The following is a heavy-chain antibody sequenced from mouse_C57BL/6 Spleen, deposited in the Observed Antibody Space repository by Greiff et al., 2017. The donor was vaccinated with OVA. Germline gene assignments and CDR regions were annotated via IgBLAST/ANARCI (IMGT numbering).Heavy chain of an antibody. CDR2: IHPSDSDT. Sequence: QVQLQQPGAELVKPGASVKVSCKASGYTFTSYWMHWVKQRPGQGLEWIGRIHPSDSDTNYNQKFKGKATLTVAKSSSTAYMQLSSLTSEDSAVYYCAIETTVVPGAMDYWGQGTSVTVSS. CDR3: AIETTVVPGAMDY. D-gene: IGHD1-1*01. V-gene: IGHV1-74*01. J-gene: IGHJ4*01. CDR1: GYTFTSYW.